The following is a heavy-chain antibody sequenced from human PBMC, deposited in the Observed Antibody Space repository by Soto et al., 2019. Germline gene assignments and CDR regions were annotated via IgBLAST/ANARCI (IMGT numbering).Heavy chain of an antibody. Sequence: QVQLQESGPGLVKPSETLSLTCAVSGGSISGYYWSWIRQPPGKRLEWIGYSYYSGYTNYNPSLKSRVTISVDRSKNQFSLELRSVTASDTAVYYCARDSVGSGYDWGQGTLVTVSS. D-gene: IGHD5-12*01. CDR2: SYYSGYT. J-gene: IGHJ4*02. CDR1: GGSISGYY. CDR3: ARDSVGSGYD. V-gene: IGHV4-59*01.